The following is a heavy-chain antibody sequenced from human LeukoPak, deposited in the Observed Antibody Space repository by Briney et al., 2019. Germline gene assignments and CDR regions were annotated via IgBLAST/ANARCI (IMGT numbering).Heavy chain of an antibody. CDR3: ARVRCSSTTCLFDY. V-gene: IGHV3-48*01. J-gene: IGHJ4*02. CDR1: GFTFSSYS. D-gene: IGHD2-2*01. CDR2: ISSSSSTI. Sequence: PGGSLRLSCAASGFTFSSYSMNWVRQAPGKGLEWVSYISSSSSTIYYADSVKGRFTISRDNAKNSLYLQMNSLGAEDTAVYYCARVRCSSTTCLFDYWGQGTLVTVSS.